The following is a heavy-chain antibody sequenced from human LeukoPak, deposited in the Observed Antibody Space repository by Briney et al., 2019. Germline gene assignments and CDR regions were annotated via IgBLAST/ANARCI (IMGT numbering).Heavy chain of an antibody. D-gene: IGHD5-24*01. J-gene: IGHJ4*02. Sequence: PSETLSLTCTVSGGSISSYYWSWIRQPPGKGLEWIGYIYYSGSTNYNPSLKSRVTISVDTSRNQFSLKLSSVTAADTAVYYCARHPDGYSPAFDYWGQGTLVTVSS. CDR1: GGSISSYY. CDR3: ARHPDGYSPAFDY. CDR2: IYYSGST. V-gene: IGHV4-59*08.